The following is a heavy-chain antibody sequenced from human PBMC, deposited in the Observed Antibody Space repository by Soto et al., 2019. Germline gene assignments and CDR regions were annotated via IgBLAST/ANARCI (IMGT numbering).Heavy chain of an antibody. CDR1: GFTFSSYS. V-gene: IGHV3-21*01. CDR3: AREMDTAMVLPYCMDV. Sequence: PGGSLRLSCAASGFTFSSYSMNWVRQAPGKGLEWVSSISSSSSYIYYADSVKGRFTISRDNAKNSLYLQMNSLRAEDTAVYYCAREMDTAMVLPYCMDVWGQGTTVTVS. J-gene: IGHJ6*02. D-gene: IGHD5-18*01. CDR2: ISSSSSYI.